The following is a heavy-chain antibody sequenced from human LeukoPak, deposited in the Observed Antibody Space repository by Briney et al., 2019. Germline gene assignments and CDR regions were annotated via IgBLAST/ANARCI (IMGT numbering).Heavy chain of an antibody. CDR1: GFAFSSLA. CDR2: ISYDGNNQ. D-gene: IGHD2-15*01. Sequence: GTSLRLSCAVSGFAFSSLAMHWVRQAPGKGLEWVAFISYDGNNQYYADSVKGRFTISRDNSKNTLYLQMNNLRAEDTAIYYCARVGSRYCSGANCYDGFWGQGTLVSVSS. CDR3: ARVGSRYCSGANCYDGF. V-gene: IGHV3-30-3*01. J-gene: IGHJ4*02.